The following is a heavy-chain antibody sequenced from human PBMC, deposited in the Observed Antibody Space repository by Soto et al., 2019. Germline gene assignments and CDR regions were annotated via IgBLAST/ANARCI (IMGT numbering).Heavy chain of an antibody. CDR3: VKDAPQPFSD. J-gene: IGHJ4*02. V-gene: IGHV3-23*01. Sequence: EVHLLESAGGLVQPGGSLRISCAASGFVFSDYAMSWVRQAPGKGLEWLSAISGDAHDTYYAASVKGRFTISRDNSKNTLYLQMDSLRVEDKARYYCVKDAPQPFSDWGRGTLVTVSS. D-gene: IGHD3-3*02. CDR1: GFVFSDYA. CDR2: ISGDAHDT.